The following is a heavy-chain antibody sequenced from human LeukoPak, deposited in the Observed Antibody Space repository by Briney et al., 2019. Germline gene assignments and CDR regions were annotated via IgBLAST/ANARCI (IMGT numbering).Heavy chain of an antibody. CDR1: GFTFSSYA. J-gene: IGHJ4*02. Sequence: GRSLRLSCAASGFTFSSYAMSWVRQAPGKGLEWVSAISGSGGSTYYADSVKGRFTISRDNSKNTLYLQMNSLRAEDTAVYYCAKTTERRPALSSGWLFFDYWGQGTLVTVSS. V-gene: IGHV3-23*01. CDR2: ISGSGGST. CDR3: AKTTERRPALSSGWLFFDY. D-gene: IGHD6-19*01.